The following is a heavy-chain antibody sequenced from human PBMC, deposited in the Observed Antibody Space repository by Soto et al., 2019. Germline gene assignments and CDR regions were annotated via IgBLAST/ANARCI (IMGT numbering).Heavy chain of an antibody. Sequence: GEPLKISCKGSGYSFAGYWITWVRQKPGKGLEWMGRIDPSDSQTYYSPSFRGHVTISVTKSITTVFLQWSSLRASDTAMYYCARQIYDSDTGPNFQYYFDSWGQGSPLTSSS. J-gene: IGHJ4*02. CDR1: GYSFAGYW. CDR2: IDPSDSQT. D-gene: IGHD3-22*01. V-gene: IGHV5-10-1*01. CDR3: ARQIYDSDTGPNFQYYFDS.